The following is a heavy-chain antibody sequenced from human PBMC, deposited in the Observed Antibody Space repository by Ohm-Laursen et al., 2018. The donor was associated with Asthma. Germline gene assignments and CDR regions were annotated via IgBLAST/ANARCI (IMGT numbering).Heavy chain of an antibody. CDR2: IWYDGSNK. CDR3: AREGHSGGSLDY. CDR1: GFTFSSYG. D-gene: IGHD3-16*01. V-gene: IGHV3-33*01. J-gene: IGHJ4*02. Sequence: SLRLSCAASGFTFSSYGMHWVRQAPGKGLEWVAVIWYDGSNKYYADSVKGRFTISRDNSKNTLYLQMNSLRAEDTAVYYCAREGHSGGSLDYWGQGTRVTVSS.